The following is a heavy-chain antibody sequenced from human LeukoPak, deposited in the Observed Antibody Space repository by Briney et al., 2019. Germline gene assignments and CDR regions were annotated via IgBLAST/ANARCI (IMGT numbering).Heavy chain of an antibody. D-gene: IGHD3-16*01. J-gene: IGHJ4*02. CDR1: GFTFSTYS. CDR2: ISTSSIYI. Sequence: GGSLTLSCAASGFTFSTYSMNWVRQTPGKGLEWVSSISTSSIYIYYADSVKGRFTISRDNPKISLYRQMNSLRAEDTAVYYCARVGAIGELSLGYWGQGTLVTVSS. CDR3: ARVGAIGELSLGY. V-gene: IGHV3-21*01.